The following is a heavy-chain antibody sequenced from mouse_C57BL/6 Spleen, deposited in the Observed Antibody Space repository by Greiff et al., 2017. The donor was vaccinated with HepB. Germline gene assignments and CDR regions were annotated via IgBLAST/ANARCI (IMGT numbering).Heavy chain of an antibody. CDR1: GFTFSSYA. CDR2: ISDGGSYT. CDR3: ARSSLLLRYYCDY. J-gene: IGHJ2*01. D-gene: IGHD1-1*01. V-gene: IGHV5-4*03. Sequence: DVMLVESGGGLVKPGGSLKLSCAASGFTFSSYAMSWVRQTPEKRLEWVATISDGGSYTYYPDNVKGRFTISRDNAKNNLYLQMSHLKSEDTAMYYCARSSLLLRYYCDYWVQGTTLTVSS.